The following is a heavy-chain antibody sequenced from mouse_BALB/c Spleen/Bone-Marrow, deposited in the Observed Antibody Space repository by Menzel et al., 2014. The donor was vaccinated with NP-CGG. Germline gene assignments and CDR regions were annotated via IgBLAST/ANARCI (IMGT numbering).Heavy chain of an antibody. V-gene: IGHV1S22*01. CDR2: IYPGSGST. Sequence: GSELVRPGTSVKLSCKASGYTFTSYWMHWVKQRHGQGLEWIGNIYPGSGSTNYDEKFKSKGTLTVDTSSSTAYMHLSSLTSEDAAVYYCTSWDYWGQGTTLTVSS. CDR1: GYTFTSYW. J-gene: IGHJ2*01. CDR3: TSWDY.